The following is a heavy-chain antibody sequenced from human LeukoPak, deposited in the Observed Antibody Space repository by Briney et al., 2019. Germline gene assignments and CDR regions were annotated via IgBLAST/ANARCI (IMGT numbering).Heavy chain of an antibody. Sequence: AGESLKISCKGSGYSFTSYWIGWVRQMPGKGLELMGIIYPGDYDTRYIPSFQGQVTISADKSISTAYLQWSSLKASDTAMYYCARHLERRVYFDYWGQGTLVTVSS. V-gene: IGHV5-51*01. CDR3: ARHLERRVYFDY. J-gene: IGHJ4*02. CDR2: IYPGDYDT. CDR1: GYSFTSYW. D-gene: IGHD1-1*01.